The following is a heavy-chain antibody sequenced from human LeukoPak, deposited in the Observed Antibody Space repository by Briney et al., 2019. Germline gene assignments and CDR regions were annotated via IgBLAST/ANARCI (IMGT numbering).Heavy chain of an antibody. J-gene: IGHJ6*02. V-gene: IGHV3-48*01. D-gene: IGHD1-14*01. CDR1: GFTFSTYS. CDR3: ARAPEPYYGMDV. CDR2: ISSGSSTI. Sequence: GGSLRLSCAASGFTFSTYSMNWVRQAPGKGLEWVSYISSGSSTIYYADSVKGRFTISRDNAKNSLYLQMNSLRAEDTAVYYCARAPEPYYGMDVWGQGTTVTVSS.